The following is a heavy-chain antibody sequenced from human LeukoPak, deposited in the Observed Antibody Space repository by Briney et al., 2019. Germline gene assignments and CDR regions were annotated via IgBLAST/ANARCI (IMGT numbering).Heavy chain of an antibody. J-gene: IGHJ6*02. D-gene: IGHD5-18*01. CDR1: GFNFGHHA. CDR3: SRGPIQLWVHNGVDV. CDR2: IRSKAYRGTT. V-gene: IGHV3-49*04. Sequence: PGWSLRLSCTTSGFNFGHHAMTWVRQAPGKGLEWVGFIRSKAYRGTTEYAASVKGRFTISRDDSKSVVYLQMNSLKSEDTAVYYCSRGPIQLWVHNGVDVWGQGPTVTVSS.